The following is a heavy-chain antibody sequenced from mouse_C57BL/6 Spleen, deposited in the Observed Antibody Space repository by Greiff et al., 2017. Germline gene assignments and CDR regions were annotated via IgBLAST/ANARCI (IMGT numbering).Heavy chain of an antibody. CDR2: IDPSDSYT. CDR3: ARGGVSSWGMDY. D-gene: IGHD1-1*01. CDR1: GYTFTSYW. Sequence: QVQLQQSGAELVKPGASVKLSCKASGYTFTSYWMQWVKQRPGQGLEWIGEIDPSDSYTNSNQKFKGKATLTVDTSSSTAYMQLSSLTSEDSAVYYCARGGVSSWGMDYWGQGTSVTVSS. V-gene: IGHV1-50*01. J-gene: IGHJ4*01.